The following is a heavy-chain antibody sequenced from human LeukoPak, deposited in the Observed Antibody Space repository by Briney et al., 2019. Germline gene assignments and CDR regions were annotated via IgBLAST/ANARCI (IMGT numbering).Heavy chain of an antibody. J-gene: IGHJ4*02. CDR1: GFTFSSYA. Sequence: GGSLRLSCAASGFTFSSYAMSWVRQAPGKGLEWVSAISGSGGSTYYADSVKGRFTISRDNSKNTLYLQMNSLRAEDTAVYYCAKAVLGGNSRGYYFDYWGQGTLVTVSS. CDR3: AKAVLGGNSRGYYFDY. D-gene: IGHD2-21*02. CDR2: ISGSGGST. V-gene: IGHV3-23*01.